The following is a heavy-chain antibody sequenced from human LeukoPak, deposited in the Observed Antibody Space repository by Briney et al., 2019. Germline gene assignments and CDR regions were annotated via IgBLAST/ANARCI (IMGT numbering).Heavy chain of an antibody. Sequence: GGSLRLSCAASGFTFDDYGMSWVRQAPGKGLEWVSGINWNGGSTGYADSVKGRFTISRDNAKNSLYLQMNSLRAEDTAVYYCARDIRGPYVWGSYRPFDYWGQGTLVTVSS. D-gene: IGHD3-16*02. V-gene: IGHV3-20*04. CDR1: GFTFDDYG. CDR2: INWNGGST. CDR3: ARDIRGPYVWGSYRPFDY. J-gene: IGHJ4*02.